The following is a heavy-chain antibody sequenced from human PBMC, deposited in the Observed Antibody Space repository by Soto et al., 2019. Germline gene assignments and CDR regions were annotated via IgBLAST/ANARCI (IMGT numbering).Heavy chain of an antibody. Sequence: SETLSLTCNVSGSISTYYLMWVRQPPGKGLEWIGYMSYSGTTNYSPSLENRVTISIDTSKKQLSLKLSSVTTADTAVYYFARSGYEYWSGSGPSADYRGRGTLVTVSS. V-gene: IGHV4-59*01. J-gene: IGHJ4*02. D-gene: IGHD3-3*01. CDR3: ARSGYEYWSGSGPSADY. CDR2: MSYSGTT. CDR1: GSISTYY.